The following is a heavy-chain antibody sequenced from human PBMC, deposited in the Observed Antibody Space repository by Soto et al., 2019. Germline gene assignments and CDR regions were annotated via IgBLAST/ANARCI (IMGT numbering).Heavy chain of an antibody. CDR1: GGSISSYY. CDR3: ARHFPGSRWRPYFDY. V-gene: IGHV4-4*07. J-gene: IGHJ4*02. D-gene: IGHD6-13*01. Sequence: RSLTCTVSGGSISSYYWSWIRQPAGKGLEWIGRIYTSGSTNYNPSLKSRVTMSVDTSKNQFSLKLSSVTAADTAVYYCARHFPGSRWRPYFDYWGQGTLVTV. CDR2: IYTSGST.